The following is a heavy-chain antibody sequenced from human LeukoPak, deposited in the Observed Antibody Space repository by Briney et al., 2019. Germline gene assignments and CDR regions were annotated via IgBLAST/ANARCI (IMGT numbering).Heavy chain of an antibody. J-gene: IGHJ3*02. CDR3: ARGLYYYGSGSYPDHAAQDAFDI. CDR2: INHSGST. V-gene: IGHV4-34*01. Sequence: SETLSLTCAVYGGSFSDYYWSWIRQPLGKGLEWIGEINHSGSTNYNPSLKSRVTISVDTSKNQFSLKLSSVTAADTAVYYCARGLYYYGSGSYPDHAAQDAFDIWGQGTMVTVSS. CDR1: GGSFSDYY. D-gene: IGHD3-10*01.